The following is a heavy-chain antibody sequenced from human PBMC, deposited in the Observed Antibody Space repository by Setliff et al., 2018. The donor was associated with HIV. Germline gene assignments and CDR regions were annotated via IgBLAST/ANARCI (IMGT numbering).Heavy chain of an antibody. J-gene: IGHJ4*02. D-gene: IGHD3-10*01. CDR3: TTWSWPGYFDY. Sequence: GGSLRLSCAASGFTFSNAWMSWVRQAPGKGLEWVGRIKSKTDGGTTDYAAPVKGRFTTSRDDSKNTLYLQMNSLKTEDTAVYYCTTWSWPGYFDYWGQGTLVTVSS. CDR1: GFTFSNAW. CDR2: IKSKTDGGTT. V-gene: IGHV3-15*01.